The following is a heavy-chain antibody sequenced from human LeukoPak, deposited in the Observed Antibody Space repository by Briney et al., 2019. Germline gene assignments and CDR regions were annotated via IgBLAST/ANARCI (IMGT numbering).Heavy chain of an antibody. J-gene: IGHJ6*02. CDR1: GFTFSGYA. CDR2: ISGSGGST. D-gene: IGHD4-17*01. CDR3: ATDYGDYNYYYYGMDV. Sequence: GGSLRLSCAASGFTFSGYAMSWVRQAPGKGLEWVSAISGSGGSTYYADSVKGRFTISRDNSKNTLYLQMNSLRAEDTAVYYCATDYGDYNYYYYGMDVWGQETTVTVSS. V-gene: IGHV3-23*01.